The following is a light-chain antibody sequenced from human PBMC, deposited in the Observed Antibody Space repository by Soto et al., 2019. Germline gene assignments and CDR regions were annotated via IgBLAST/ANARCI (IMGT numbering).Light chain of an antibody. J-gene: IGKJ1*01. Sequence: IQMTQSPTTLSASVGFSFTITCRASQSVSGWLAWYQQKPGKAPKLLIFDASSLGSGVPSRFSGRRYGTEYYLTISSLQTDDFATYYCQQYNSYSLTFGQGTKVDIK. CDR3: QQYNSYSLT. CDR1: QSVSGW. V-gene: IGKV1-5*01. CDR2: DAS.